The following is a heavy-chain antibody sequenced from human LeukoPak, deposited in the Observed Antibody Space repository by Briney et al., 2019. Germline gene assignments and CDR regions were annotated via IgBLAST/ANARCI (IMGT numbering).Heavy chain of an antibody. D-gene: IGHD3-22*01. CDR1: GGTFSSYA. CDR3: ARDLWNFYDDSGYNRDFDS. Sequence: SVKVSCKASGGTFSSYAISWVRQAPGQGLEWMGGIIPIFGTANYAQKFQGRVTITTDESTSTAYMELSSLRSEDTAVYYCARDLWNFYDDSGYNRDFDSWGQGTLVTVSP. CDR2: IIPIFGTA. J-gene: IGHJ5*01. V-gene: IGHV1-69*05.